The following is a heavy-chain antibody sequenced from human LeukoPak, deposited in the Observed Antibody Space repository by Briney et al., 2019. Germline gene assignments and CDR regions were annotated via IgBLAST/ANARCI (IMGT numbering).Heavy chain of an antibody. CDR3: AKGGSSSSPYYYYYMDV. V-gene: IGHV3-23*01. J-gene: IGHJ6*03. CDR1: GFTFSSYA. CDR2: ISGSGGST. Sequence: GRSLRLSCAASGFTFSSYAMSCVRQPPGKWLEWVSAISGSGGSTYYADSVKGRFTISRDNSKNTLYLQMNSLRAEDTAVYYCAKGGSSSSPYYYYYMDVWGKGTTVTVSS. D-gene: IGHD6-6*01.